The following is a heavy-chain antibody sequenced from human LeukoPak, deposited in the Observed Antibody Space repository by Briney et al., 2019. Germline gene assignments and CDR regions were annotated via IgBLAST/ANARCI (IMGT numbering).Heavy chain of an antibody. D-gene: IGHD1-7*01. CDR3: ARDGITGTTRLSN. CDR1: GFTFRSYW. CDR2: IKQDGSEK. V-gene: IGHV3-7*03. J-gene: IGHJ1*01. Sequence: GGSLRLSCAASGFTFRSYWMRWVRQAPGKGLEWVANIKQDGSEKNYVDSVKGRFTISRDNAKNSLYLQMNSLRAEDTAVYYCARDGITGTTRLSNWGQGTLIIVSS.